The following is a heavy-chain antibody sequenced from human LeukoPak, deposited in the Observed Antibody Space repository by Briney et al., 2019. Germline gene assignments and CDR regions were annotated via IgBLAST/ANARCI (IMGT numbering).Heavy chain of an antibody. D-gene: IGHD3/OR15-3a*01. CDR2: IMRTADVT. Sequence: GGSLRLSCAASGFTFTSYTMNWVRQAPGRGLEWISYIMRTADVTSYADSVEGRFTISRDDAKNSLYLQMNSLRAEDTAVYYCVRDWTYAFDLWGQGTMVTVSS. CDR3: VRDWTYAFDL. CDR1: GFTFTSYT. V-gene: IGHV3-48*01. J-gene: IGHJ3*01.